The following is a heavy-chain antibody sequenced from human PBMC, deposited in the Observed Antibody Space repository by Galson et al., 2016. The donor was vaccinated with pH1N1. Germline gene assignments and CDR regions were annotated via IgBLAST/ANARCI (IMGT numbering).Heavy chain of an antibody. D-gene: IGHD6-6*01. Sequence: QSGAEVKKPGESLKISCKGSGYIYSTFWIGWVRQMPGKGLEWMGIVYPGDSDTRYNPSFNGQVTISVDKSISTAYLQWSSLKASDSAIYFCARHQSSSDDYFFYNMDVWGRGTTVTVSS. CDR2: VYPGDSDT. J-gene: IGHJ6*02. CDR3: ARHQSSSDDYFFYNMDV. CDR1: GYIYSTFW. V-gene: IGHV5-51*01.